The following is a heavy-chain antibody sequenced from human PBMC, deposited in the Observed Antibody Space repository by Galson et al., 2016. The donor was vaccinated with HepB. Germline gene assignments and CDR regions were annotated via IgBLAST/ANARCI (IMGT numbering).Heavy chain of an antibody. J-gene: IGHJ4*02. CDR1: GFSFSNYG. Sequence: SLRLSCAASGFSFSNYGMHWVRQAPGKGLEWVAIIWYGGRTKYYADSVKGRFTISRDNSKNTLYLQMNSLRVDDTAVFYCARDQHTNGYYFDNWGQGTLVTVSS. CDR2: IWYGGRTK. V-gene: IGHV3-33*01. CDR3: ARDQHTNGYYFDN. D-gene: IGHD2-8*01.